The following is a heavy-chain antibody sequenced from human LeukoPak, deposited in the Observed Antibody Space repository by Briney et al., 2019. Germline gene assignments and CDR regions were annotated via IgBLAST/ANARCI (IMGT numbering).Heavy chain of an antibody. J-gene: IGHJ4*02. CDR3: ARISRDGYNSDY. CDR2: INPSGGST. CDR1: GYTFTSYY. Sequence: ASVKVSCKASGYTFTSYYMHWVRQAPGQGLEWMGIINPSGGSTSYAQKFQGRVTITADKSTSTAYMELSSLRSEDTAVYYCARISRDGYNSDYWGQGTLVTVSS. V-gene: IGHV1-46*01. D-gene: IGHD5-24*01.